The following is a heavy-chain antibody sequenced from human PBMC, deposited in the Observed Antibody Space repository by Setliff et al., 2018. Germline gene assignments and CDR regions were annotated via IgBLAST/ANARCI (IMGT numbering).Heavy chain of an antibody. CDR2: IHYDGSNT. CDR1: GFTFSNYG. J-gene: IGHJ2*01. D-gene: IGHD6-19*01. Sequence: GGSLRLSCAASGFTFSNYGMHWVRQAPGKGLEWVACIHYDGSNTYYVDSVKGRLTITRDNSKNTLYLQMNSLRAEDTAVYFCAKDAKTDSGWPYWYFDLWGRGTLVTVSS. CDR3: AKDAKTDSGWPYWYFDL. V-gene: IGHV3-30*02.